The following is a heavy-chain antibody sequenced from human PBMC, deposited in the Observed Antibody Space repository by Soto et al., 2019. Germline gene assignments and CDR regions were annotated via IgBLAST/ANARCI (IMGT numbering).Heavy chain of an antibody. CDR2: IFYSGST. CDR1: GDVSITSYY. V-gene: IGHV4-59*01. CDR3: ARTYDSSGYNSGYDY. D-gene: IGHD3-22*01. J-gene: IGHJ4*02. Sequence: PSETLSLTCTVSGDVSITSYYWSWIRQSPGKGLEWLGYIFYSGSTSKYNPSLKSRFTISADRSKNQFSLELRSVTAADTAVYFCARTYDSSGYNSGYDYWGQGALLKVSS.